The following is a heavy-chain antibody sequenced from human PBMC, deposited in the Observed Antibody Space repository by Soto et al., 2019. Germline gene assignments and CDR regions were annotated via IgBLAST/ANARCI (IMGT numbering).Heavy chain of an antibody. CDR3: ARHERAVAGKDYYYYYMDV. Sequence: GGSLRLSCAASGFTLSGYAMDWVRQAPGKGLEYVSGISSNGVGTYYANSVQGRFTISRDTSKNQFSLKLSSVTAADTAVYYCARHERAVAGKDYYYYYMDVWGKGTTVTVSS. D-gene: IGHD6-19*01. V-gene: IGHV3-64*01. J-gene: IGHJ6*03. CDR2: ISSNGVGT. CDR1: GFTLSGYA.